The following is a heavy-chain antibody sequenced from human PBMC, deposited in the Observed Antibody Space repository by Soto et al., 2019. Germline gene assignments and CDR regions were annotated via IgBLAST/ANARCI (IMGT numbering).Heavy chain of an antibody. D-gene: IGHD6-13*01. CDR3: ARPSGAATKAHAFDI. V-gene: IGHV5-51*01. CDR1: GYSFTSYW. CDR2: IYPGDSDT. J-gene: IGHJ3*02. Sequence: GESLKISCKGSGYSFTSYWIGWVRQMPGKGLEWMGIIYPGDSDTRYSPSFQGQVTISADKSISTAYLQWSSLKASDTAMYYCARPSGAATKAHAFDIWGQGTMVTVSS.